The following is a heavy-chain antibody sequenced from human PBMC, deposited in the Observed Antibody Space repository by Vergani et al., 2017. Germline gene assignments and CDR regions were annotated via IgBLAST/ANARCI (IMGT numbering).Heavy chain of an antibody. J-gene: IGHJ4*02. CDR1: GGSISSYY. Sequence: QVQLQESGPGLVKPSETLSLTCTVSGGSISSYYWSWIRQPAGKGLEWIGRIYTSGSTNYNPSLKSRVTMSVDTSKNQFSLKLSSVTAAETAVYYCARSAKYQLLFLGPFDYWGQGTLVTVSS. V-gene: IGHV4-4*07. CDR2: IYTSGST. CDR3: ARSAKYQLLFLGPFDY. D-gene: IGHD2-2*01.